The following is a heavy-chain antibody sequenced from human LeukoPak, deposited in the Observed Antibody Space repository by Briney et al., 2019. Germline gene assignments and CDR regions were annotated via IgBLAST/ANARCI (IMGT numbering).Heavy chain of an antibody. CDR2: ISYDGSNK. D-gene: IGHD5-12*01. J-gene: IGHJ5*02. CDR3: AKGRGYRSNWFDP. CDR1: GFTFSSYG. V-gene: IGHV3-30*18. Sequence: PGRSLRLSCAASGFTFSSYGMHWVRQAPGKGLEWVAVISYDGSNKYYADSVKGRFTISRDNSKNTLYLQTNSLRAEDTAVYYCAKGRGYRSNWFDPWGQGTLVTVSS.